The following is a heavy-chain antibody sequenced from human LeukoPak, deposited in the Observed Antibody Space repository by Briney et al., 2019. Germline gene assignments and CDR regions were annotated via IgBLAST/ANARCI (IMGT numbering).Heavy chain of an antibody. CDR1: GGTFSSYA. D-gene: IGHD3-9*01. CDR3: ARSSLQAPLTGYCLLDY. V-gene: IGHV1-69*05. Sequence: SVKVSCKASGGTFSSYAISWVRQAPGQGLEWMGRIIPIFGTANYAQKFQGRVTITTDESTSTAYMELSSLRSEDTAVYYCARSSLQAPLTGYCLLDYWGQGTLVTVSS. J-gene: IGHJ4*02. CDR2: IIPIFGTA.